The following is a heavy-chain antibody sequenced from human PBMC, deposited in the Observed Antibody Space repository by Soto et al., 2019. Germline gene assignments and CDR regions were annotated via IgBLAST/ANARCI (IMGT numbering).Heavy chain of an antibody. CDR2: IYYHGNT. Sequence: SETLSLSCAVSGGPISSRTYSWGWIRQTPGKTLEWIGTIYYHGNTYYNPSIKSRVTISVDTSKNQFSLKLSSVTDAETALYFCARYGITGSYSDCFAIWGQGTMVTVSS. CDR3: ARYGITGSYSDCFAI. D-gene: IGHD1-26*01. J-gene: IGHJ3*02. V-gene: IGHV4-39*01. CDR1: GGPISSRTYS.